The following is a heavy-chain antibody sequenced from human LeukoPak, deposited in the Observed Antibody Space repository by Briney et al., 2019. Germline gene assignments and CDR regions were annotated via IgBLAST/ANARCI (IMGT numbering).Heavy chain of an antibody. J-gene: IGHJ4*02. CDR1: GFTFSSYT. CDR2: ISYDGSNK. Sequence: PGRSLRLSCAASGFTFSSYTMHWVRQAPGKGLEWVAVISYDGSNKYYADSVEGRFTISRDNSKNTLYLQMNSLRAEDTAVYYCAREGAGFPFDYWGQGTLVTVSS. V-gene: IGHV3-30-3*01. CDR3: AREGAGFPFDY. D-gene: IGHD3-10*01.